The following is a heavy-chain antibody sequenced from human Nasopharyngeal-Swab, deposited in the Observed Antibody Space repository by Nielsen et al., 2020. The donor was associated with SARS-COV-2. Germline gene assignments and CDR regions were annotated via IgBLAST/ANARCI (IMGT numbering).Heavy chain of an antibody. V-gene: IGHV3-33*01. CDR2: IWYDGSNK. CDR3: ARDDYGDYGEPFDY. CDR1: GFTFSSCG. Sequence: GGSLRLSCAASGFTFSSCGMHWVRQAPGKGLEWVAVIWYDGSNKYYADSVKGRFTISRDNSKNTLYLQMNSLRAEDTAVYYCARDDYGDYGEPFDYWGQGTLVTVSS. J-gene: IGHJ4*02. D-gene: IGHD4-17*01.